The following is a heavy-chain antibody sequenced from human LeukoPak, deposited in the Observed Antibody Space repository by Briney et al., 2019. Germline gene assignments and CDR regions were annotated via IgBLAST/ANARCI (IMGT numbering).Heavy chain of an antibody. V-gene: IGHV3-30*02. CDR2: IRYDGSNK. CDR3: SKDGEDFDY. Sequence: PGGSLRLSCAAPGSTFISYGTHWVRQAPGKGLEWVAFIRYDGSNKYYADSVKGRFTISRDNSKNTMYLQMNSLRAEDTAVYYCSKDGEDFDYWGQGTLVTVSS. D-gene: IGHD2-15*01. J-gene: IGHJ4*02. CDR1: GSTFISYG.